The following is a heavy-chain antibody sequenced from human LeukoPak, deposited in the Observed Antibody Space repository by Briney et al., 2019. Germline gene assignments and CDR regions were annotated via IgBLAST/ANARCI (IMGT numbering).Heavy chain of an antibody. V-gene: IGHV1-8*01. CDR1: GYTFTSYD. CDR2: MNPNSGNT. J-gene: IGHJ6*03. CDR3: ARGVVPAAIHNYYYMDV. D-gene: IGHD2-2*01. Sequence: GASVKVSCKASGYTFTSYDINWVRQATGQGLEWMGWMNPNSGNTGYAQKFQGRVTMTRNTSISTAYMELSGLRSEDTAVYYCARGVVPAAIHNYYYMDVWGKGTTVTVSS.